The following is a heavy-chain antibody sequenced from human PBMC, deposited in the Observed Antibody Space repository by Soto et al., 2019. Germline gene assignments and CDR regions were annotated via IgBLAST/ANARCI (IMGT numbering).Heavy chain of an antibody. Sequence: ASVKVSCKASGYTFTNYGISWVRQAPGQGLEWMGWISAYNGNTNYAQKLQGRVTMTTDTSTSTAYMELSSLRAEDTAVYYCAKRKYCPSTTCFDYWGRGTLVTVSS. CDR3: AKRKYCPSTTCFDY. CDR1: GYTFTNYG. CDR2: ISAYNGNT. D-gene: IGHD2-2*01. J-gene: IGHJ4*02. V-gene: IGHV1-18*01.